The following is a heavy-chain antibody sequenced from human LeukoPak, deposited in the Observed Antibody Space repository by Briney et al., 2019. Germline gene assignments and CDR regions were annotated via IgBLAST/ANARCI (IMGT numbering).Heavy chain of an antibody. CDR2: IRSNSDGGTI. CDR1: GFTFSNAW. J-gene: IGHJ5*02. V-gene: IGHV3-15*07. CDR3: ATDFYDST. D-gene: IGHD3-22*01. Sequence: GGSLRLSCATSGFTFSNAWMNWVRQAPGKGLEWVGRIRSNSDGGTIDYAAPVKGRFTLSRDDSKTTLYLQINSLQTEDTAVYYCATDFYDSTWGQGTLVTVSS.